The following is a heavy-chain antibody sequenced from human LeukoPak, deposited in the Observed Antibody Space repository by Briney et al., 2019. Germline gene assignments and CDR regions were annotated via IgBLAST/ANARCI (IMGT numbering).Heavy chain of an antibody. CDR3: ARLMIAAAGFHFDY. Sequence: SETLSLTCAVSGGSISSSSYYWGWFRQPPGKGLEWIGSIYYSGSTNYNPSLKSRVTISVDTSKNQFSLKLSSVTAADTAVYYCARLMIAAAGFHFDYWGQGTLVTVSS. V-gene: IGHV4-39*07. CDR1: GGSISSSSYY. D-gene: IGHD6-13*01. CDR2: IYYSGST. J-gene: IGHJ4*02.